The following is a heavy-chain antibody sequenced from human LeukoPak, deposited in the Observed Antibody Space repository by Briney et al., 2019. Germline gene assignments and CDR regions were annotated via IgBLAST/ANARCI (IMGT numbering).Heavy chain of an antibody. Sequence: PGGSLRLSCAASGFTFSSYAMGWVRQAPGKGLEWVSAISGSGSSTYYADSVKGRFTISRDNSKNTLYLRMNSLRVEDTAVYYCAKEVHPPGYAYYYYYGMDVWGQGTTVTVSS. CDR2: ISGSGSST. J-gene: IGHJ6*02. CDR3: AKEVHPPGYAYYYYYGMDV. V-gene: IGHV3-23*01. CDR1: GFTFSSYA. D-gene: IGHD1-1*01.